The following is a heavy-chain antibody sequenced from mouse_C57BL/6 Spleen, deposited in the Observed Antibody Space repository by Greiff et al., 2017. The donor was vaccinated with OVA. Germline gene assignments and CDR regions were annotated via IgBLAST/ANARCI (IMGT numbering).Heavy chain of an antibody. V-gene: IGHV1-53*01. J-gene: IGHJ1*03. CDR3: ARGATVVANYWYFDV. Sequence: VQLQQPGTELVKPGASVKLSCKASGYTFTSYWMHWVKQRPGQGLEWIGNINPSNGGTNYNEKFKSKATLTVDKSSSTAYMQLSSLTSEDSAVYYGARGATVVANYWYFDVWGTGTTVTVSA. CDR2: INPSNGGT. CDR1: GYTFTSYW. D-gene: IGHD1-1*01.